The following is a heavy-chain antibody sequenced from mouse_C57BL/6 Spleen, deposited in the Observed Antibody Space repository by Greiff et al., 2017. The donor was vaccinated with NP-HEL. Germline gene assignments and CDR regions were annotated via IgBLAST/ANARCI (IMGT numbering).Heavy chain of an antibody. V-gene: IGHV1-64*01. Sequence: QVQLKQPGAELVKPGASVKLSCTASGYTFTSYWMHWVKQSPGQGLEWIGMIHPNSGSTNYNEKFKSKATLTVDKSSSTAYMQLSSLTSEDSAVYYCARGSGYYAMDYWGQGTSVTVSS. CDR2: IHPNSGST. CDR1: GYTFTSYW. J-gene: IGHJ4*01. CDR3: ARGSGYYAMDY. D-gene: IGHD1-3*01.